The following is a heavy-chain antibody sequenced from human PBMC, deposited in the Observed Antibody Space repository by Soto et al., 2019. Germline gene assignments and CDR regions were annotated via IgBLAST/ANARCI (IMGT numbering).Heavy chain of an antibody. V-gene: IGHV4-61*01. CDR3: ARARDDSAGSSLGRRLAA. J-gene: IGHJ6*02. D-gene: IGHD3-10*01. CDR2: IYYSGST. CDR1: GGSVSSGSYY. Sequence: SETLSLTCTVSGGSVSSGSYYWSWIRQPPGKGLEWIGYIYYSGSTNYSPSLKSRVTMSVDSSKSQFSLKLTSVTAADSAIYYCARARDDSAGSSLGRRLAAWGPGTTVTVSS.